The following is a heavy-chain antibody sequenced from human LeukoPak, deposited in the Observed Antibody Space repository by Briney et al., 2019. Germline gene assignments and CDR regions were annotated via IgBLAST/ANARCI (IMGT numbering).Heavy chain of an antibody. Sequence: GGSLRLSCAAFGFTFSSYGMHWVRQAPGKGLEWVAFIRYDGGNKYYADSVKGRFTISRDSSKNTLYLQMNSLRAEDTAVYYCARDNDSRDPPHFDYWGQGTLVTVSS. CDR3: ARDNDSRDPPHFDY. V-gene: IGHV3-30*02. CDR1: GFTFSSYG. CDR2: IRYDGGNK. D-gene: IGHD3-16*01. J-gene: IGHJ4*02.